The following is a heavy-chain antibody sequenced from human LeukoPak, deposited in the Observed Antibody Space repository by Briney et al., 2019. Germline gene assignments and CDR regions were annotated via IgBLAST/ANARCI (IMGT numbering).Heavy chain of an antibody. CDR1: GFTFSSYA. J-gene: IGHJ4*02. Sequence: SGGSLRLSCAASGFTFSSYAMTWVRQAPGKGLKWVSSISDRDHNTYYADSVKGRFTISRDNSKNTLYLQMNSLRAEDTAVYYCAKGGLSRAGLDFWGQGTLVTVSS. V-gene: IGHV3-23*01. CDR2: ISDRDHNT. CDR3: AKGGLSRAGLDF. D-gene: IGHD5/OR15-5a*01.